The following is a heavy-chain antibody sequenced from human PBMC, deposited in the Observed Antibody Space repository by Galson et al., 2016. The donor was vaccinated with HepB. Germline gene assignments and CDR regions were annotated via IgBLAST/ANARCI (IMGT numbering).Heavy chain of an antibody. J-gene: IGHJ4*02. CDR3: ARGGYNSGGY. CDR2: IIPGGDSR. CDR1: GGTFSTYA. D-gene: IGHD6-19*01. V-gene: IGHV1-46*01. Sequence: SVKVSCKASGGTFSTYAINWVRQAPGQGLEWMGTIIPGGDSRTDVQKFQGRLTMTTDTSTSTVYMELSSLRSEDTAVYYCARGGYNSGGYWGQGTLVTVSS.